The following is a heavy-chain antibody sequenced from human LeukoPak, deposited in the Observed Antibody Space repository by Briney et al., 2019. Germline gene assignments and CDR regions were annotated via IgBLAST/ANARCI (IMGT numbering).Heavy chain of an antibody. CDR3: ARGKHRPPYSSGCLGY. J-gene: IGHJ4*02. CDR1: GYTFTSYD. CDR2: MNPNSGNT. V-gene: IGHV1-8*01. Sequence: ASVKVSCKASGYTFTSYDINWVQQATGQGLEWMGWMNPNSGNTGYAQKFQGRVTMTRNTSISTAYMELSSLRSEDTAVYYCARGKHRPPYSSGCLGYWGQGTLVTVSS. D-gene: IGHD6-19*01.